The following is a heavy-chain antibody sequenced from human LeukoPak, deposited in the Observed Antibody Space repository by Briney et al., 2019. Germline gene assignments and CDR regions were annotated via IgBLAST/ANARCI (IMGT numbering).Heavy chain of an antibody. CDR3: AKTLTTVTKGEDAFDI. J-gene: IGHJ3*02. V-gene: IGHV3-9*01. Sequence: HTGGSLRLSCAASGFTFDVYAMHWVRQPPGKGLEWVPGISWNSGSIGYADSVKGRFTISRDNAKNSLYLQMNSLRAEDTALYYCAKTLTTVTKGEDAFDIWGQGTMVTVSS. CDR1: GFTFDVYA. D-gene: IGHD4-17*01. CDR2: ISWNSGSI.